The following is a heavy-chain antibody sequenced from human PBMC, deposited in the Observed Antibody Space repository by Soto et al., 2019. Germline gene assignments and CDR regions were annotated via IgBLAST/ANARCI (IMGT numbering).Heavy chain of an antibody. CDR3: ARYELYSGGPDELCYFDY. D-gene: IGHD6-19*01. Sequence: ASMKASCKASGYTFTSYGISWVRQAPGQGLEGMGWISAYNGNTNYAQKLQGRVTMTTNTSTSTAYIELRSLRSDDTAVYYCARYELYSGGPDELCYFDYWGQGTLVTVSS. V-gene: IGHV1-18*01. CDR1: GYTFTSYG. J-gene: IGHJ4*02. CDR2: ISAYNGNT.